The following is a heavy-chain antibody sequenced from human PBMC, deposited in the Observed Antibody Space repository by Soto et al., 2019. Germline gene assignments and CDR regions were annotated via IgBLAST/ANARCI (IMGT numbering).Heavy chain of an antibody. Sequence: AAVKVSCKASGGTFSSYAISWVLQAPGQGLEWMGWSIPIFGKSNYAQKFQGRVTITADESTRTDYRELSSLRAEDTAVYYCARSDDGSGSYYTSRGYYGMDVWGQGTTVTVS. CDR1: GGTFSSYA. CDR3: ARSDDGSGSYYTSRGYYGMDV. J-gene: IGHJ6*02. D-gene: IGHD3-10*01. V-gene: IGHV1-69*13. CDR2: SIPIFGKS.